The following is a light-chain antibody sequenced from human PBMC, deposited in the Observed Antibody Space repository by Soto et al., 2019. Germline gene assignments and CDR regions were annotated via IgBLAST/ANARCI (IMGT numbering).Light chain of an antibody. Sequence: QSALTQPASVSGSPGQSITISCTGTSSDVGNYNYVSWYQQHPGKAPKLMISEVSNRPSGVSNRFSGSKSGNTASLTISGLQAEDESDYYCSSYTTSSTWVFGGGTKVTVL. CDR3: SSYTTSSTWV. CDR1: SSDVGNYNY. CDR2: EVS. J-gene: IGLJ3*02. V-gene: IGLV2-14*01.